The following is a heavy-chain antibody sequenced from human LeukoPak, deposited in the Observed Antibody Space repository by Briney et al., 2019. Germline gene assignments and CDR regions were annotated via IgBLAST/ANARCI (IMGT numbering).Heavy chain of an antibody. CDR2: ISYDGSNK. V-gene: IGHV3-30-3*01. D-gene: IGHD3-16*01. CDR3: GRITSPPPPY. Sequence: GGSLRLSCAASGFTFSSYAMHWVRQAPGKGLEWVAVISYDGSNKYYADSVKGRFTISRDNSKNTLYLQMNSLRAEDTAVYYCGRITSPPPPYWGQGTLVTVSS. J-gene: IGHJ4*02. CDR1: GFTFSSYA.